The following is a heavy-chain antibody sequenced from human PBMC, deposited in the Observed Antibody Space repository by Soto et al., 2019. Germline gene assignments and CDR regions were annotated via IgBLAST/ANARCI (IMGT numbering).Heavy chain of an antibody. V-gene: IGHV1-69*06. CDR3: ARGDCSSTSCYRRSYYYGMDV. Sequence: SVKVSCKASGGTFSSYAISWVRQAPGQGLEWMGGIIPIFGTASYAQKFQGRVTITADKSTSTAYMELSSLRSEDTAVYYCARGDCSSTSCYRRSYYYGMDVWGQGTTVTVSS. J-gene: IGHJ6*02. D-gene: IGHD2-2*01. CDR1: GGTFSSYA. CDR2: IIPIFGTA.